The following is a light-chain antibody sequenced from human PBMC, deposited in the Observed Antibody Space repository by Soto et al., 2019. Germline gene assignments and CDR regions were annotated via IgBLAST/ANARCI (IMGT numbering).Light chain of an antibody. V-gene: IGLV2-14*03. Sequence: ALTQPASVSGSPGQSITISCTGTSSVVGGYNYVSWYQHHPGKAPKLMIYDVSNRPSGVSNRFSGSKSGDTASLTISGLQAEDEADYYCSSYTSSSTEVFGTGTKVTVL. CDR2: DVS. CDR3: SSYTSSSTEV. CDR1: SSVVGGYNY. J-gene: IGLJ1*01.